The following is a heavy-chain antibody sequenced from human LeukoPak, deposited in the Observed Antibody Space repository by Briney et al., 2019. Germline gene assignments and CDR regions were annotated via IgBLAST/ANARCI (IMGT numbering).Heavy chain of an antibody. V-gene: IGHV4-61*02. CDR3: ARDRGTAGLRFLEWLMWFDP. CDR1: GGSISSGSYY. Sequence: SETLSPTCTVSGGSISSGSYYWSWIRQPAGKGLEWIGRIYTSGSTNYNPSLKSRVTISVDTPKNQFSLKLSSVTAADTAVYYCARDRGTAGLRFLEWLMWFDPWGQGTLVTVSS. J-gene: IGHJ5*02. D-gene: IGHD3-3*01. CDR2: IYTSGST.